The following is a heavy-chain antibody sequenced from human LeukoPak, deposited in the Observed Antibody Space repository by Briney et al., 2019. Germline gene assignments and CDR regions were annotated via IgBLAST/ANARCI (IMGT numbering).Heavy chain of an antibody. CDR2: IKQDGSDK. Sequence: GXXXRLXCVASEFSFGSYWMAWVRQPPGXXXEWVANIKQDGSDKNYADSVKGRFTISRDNAQNSLYLEMNSLRAEETAVYYCASHGSWRFDYWGQGTLVTVSS. CDR3: ASHGSWRFDY. V-gene: IGHV3-7*01. CDR1: EFSFGSYW. J-gene: IGHJ4*02.